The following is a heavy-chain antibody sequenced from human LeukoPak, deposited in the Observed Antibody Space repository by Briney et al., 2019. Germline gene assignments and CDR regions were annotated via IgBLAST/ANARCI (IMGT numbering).Heavy chain of an antibody. CDR2: ISSSGSML. J-gene: IGHJ4*02. V-gene: IGHV3-11*04. CDR3: TRRPYSSSWYYFDY. Sequence: GGSLRLSCAASGISVSNAWMSWVCQAPGKGLEWVSYISSSGSMLHYADSVEGRFTISRDNAKNSLYLQMSSLRVEDTAVYYCTRRPYSSSWYYFDYWGQGTLVTVSS. D-gene: IGHD6-13*01. CDR1: GISVSNAW.